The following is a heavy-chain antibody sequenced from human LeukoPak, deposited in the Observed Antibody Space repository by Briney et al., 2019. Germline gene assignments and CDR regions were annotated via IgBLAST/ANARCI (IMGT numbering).Heavy chain of an antibody. D-gene: IGHD1-1*01. V-gene: IGHV6-1*01. J-gene: IGHJ3*02. CDR3: ANSKPMWNDAFDI. CDR1: GDSFSSNSAL. Sequence: SQTLSLTCAISGDSFSSNSALWTWIRQSPSRGLEWLGRTYYRSKLYNDYAVSVKSRITINADTSQTQFSLQLNSVTPEDTAVYYCANSKPMWNDAFDICGQGTLVTVS. CDR2: TYYRSKLYN.